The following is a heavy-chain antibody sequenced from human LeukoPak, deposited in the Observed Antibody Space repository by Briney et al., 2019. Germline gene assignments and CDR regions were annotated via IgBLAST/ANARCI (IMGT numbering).Heavy chain of an antibody. J-gene: IGHJ4*02. CDR2: TNPNSGGT. CDR3: ARGGYSSGWYPYYFDY. V-gene: IGHV1-2*02. CDR1: GYTFTGYY. D-gene: IGHD6-19*01. Sequence: ASVKVSCKAAGYTFTGYYMHWERHAPGQGLEWKGWTNPNSGGTNYAQTFQGRVTMTRDTSISTAYMQLSRLRSDDTAVYYCARGGYSSGWYPYYFDYRGQGTLVTVSS.